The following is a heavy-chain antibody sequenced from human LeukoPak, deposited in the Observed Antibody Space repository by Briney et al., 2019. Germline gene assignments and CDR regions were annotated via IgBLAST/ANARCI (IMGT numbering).Heavy chain of an antibody. Sequence: AGTVCFTASGGTFSIYAISWVRQAPGQGMEWMGGIIPIFGTANYAQKFQGRGTITPNESTSTAYMELSSLRSEDTAVYYCACRDHYYGSGSYLGVDYWGQGTLVTVSS. CDR2: IIPIFGTA. CDR1: GGTFSIYA. D-gene: IGHD3-10*01. CDR3: ACRDHYYGSGSYLGVDY. V-gene: IGHV1-69*13. J-gene: IGHJ4*02.